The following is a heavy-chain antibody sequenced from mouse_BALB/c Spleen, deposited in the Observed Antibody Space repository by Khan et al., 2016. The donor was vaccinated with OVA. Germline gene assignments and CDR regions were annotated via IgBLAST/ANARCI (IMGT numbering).Heavy chain of an antibody. CDR1: GYSITSDYA. Sequence: EVQLQESGPGLVKPSQSLSLTCTVTGYSITSDYAWNWIRQFPGNKLEWMVYISYSGNTKYTPSLNSRISITRDTSKNQFFLQLNSVTTEDTATYYCARIYGGDFDYWGQGTTLTVSS. CDR2: ISYSGNT. V-gene: IGHV3-2*02. D-gene: IGHD1-1*01. CDR3: ARIYGGDFDY. J-gene: IGHJ2*01.